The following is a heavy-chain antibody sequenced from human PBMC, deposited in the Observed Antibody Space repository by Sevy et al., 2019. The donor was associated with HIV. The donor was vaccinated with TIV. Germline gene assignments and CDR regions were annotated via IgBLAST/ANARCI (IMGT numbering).Heavy chain of an antibody. V-gene: IGHV3-23*01. CDR1: GFTFSSYA. J-gene: IGHJ4*02. CDR2: ISGSGGST. Sequence: GGSLRFSCAASGFTFSSYAMSWVRQAPGKGLEWVSAISGSGGSTYYADSVKGRFTISRDNSKNTLYLQMNSLRAEDTAVYYCAKDRLGSGWYWVYWGQRTLVTVSS. D-gene: IGHD6-19*01. CDR3: AKDRLGSGWYWVY.